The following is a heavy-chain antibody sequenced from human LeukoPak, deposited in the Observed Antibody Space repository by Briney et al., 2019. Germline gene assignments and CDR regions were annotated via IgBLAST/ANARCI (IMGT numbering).Heavy chain of an antibody. Sequence: PGGSLRLSCAASGFTFSSHWMSWVRQAPGKGLEWVANIKHDGSEKYYVDSVRGRFTISRDNAESSVYLQMNGLRAEDTAVYFCARQPFDYWGQGTLVTVSS. J-gene: IGHJ4*02. V-gene: IGHV3-7*05. CDR1: GFTFSSHW. CDR3: ARQPFDY. CDR2: IKHDGSEK.